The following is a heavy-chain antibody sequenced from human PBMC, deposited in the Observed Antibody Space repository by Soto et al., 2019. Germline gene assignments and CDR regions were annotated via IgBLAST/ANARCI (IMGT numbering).Heavy chain of an antibody. J-gene: IGHJ4*02. CDR1: GGSISSSSYY. CDR2: IYYSGSI. CDR3: ARRGYTVTHAYFDY. V-gene: IGHV4-39*01. D-gene: IGHD4-17*01. Sequence: SETLSLTCTVSGGSISSSSYYWGWIRQPPGKGLVWIGSIYYSGSIYYNPSLKSRVTISVDMSKNQFSLKLSSVTASDTAVYYCARRGYTVTHAYFDYWGQGTLVTVSS.